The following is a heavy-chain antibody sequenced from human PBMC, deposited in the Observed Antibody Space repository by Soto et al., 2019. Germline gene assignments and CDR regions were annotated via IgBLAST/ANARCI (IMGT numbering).Heavy chain of an antibody. Sequence: GESLKISCKGSGYSFTSYWIGWVRQMPGKGLELMGFIFPGDSDTRYSPSFQGQVTISADKSFSTAYLQWSSLKASDTAMYYCARLVVPAAIGYYYYYGMDVWGQGTTVTVSS. CDR2: IFPGDSDT. D-gene: IGHD2-2*01. V-gene: IGHV5-51*01. J-gene: IGHJ6*02. CDR1: GYSFTSYW. CDR3: ARLVVPAAIGYYYYYGMDV.